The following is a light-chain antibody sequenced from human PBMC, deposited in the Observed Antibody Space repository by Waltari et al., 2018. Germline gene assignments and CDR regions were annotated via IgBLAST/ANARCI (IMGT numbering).Light chain of an antibody. Sequence: EIVMTQSPATLSVSPGDRATLSCRASQSIHDNVAWYQQKPGQAPRLLIYGASTRATGSPARLRWSGSGSEFTLSISSLQTGDFGVYYCQQYNVWPPITFGQGTRLEIK. V-gene: IGKV3-15*01. J-gene: IGKJ5*01. CDR2: GAS. CDR1: QSIHDN. CDR3: QQYNVWPPIT.